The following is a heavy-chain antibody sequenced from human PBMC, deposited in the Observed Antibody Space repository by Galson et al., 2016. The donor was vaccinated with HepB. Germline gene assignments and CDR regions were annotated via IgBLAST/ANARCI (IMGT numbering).Heavy chain of an antibody. CDR2: IFYSGST. J-gene: IGHJ5*02. V-gene: IGHV4-39*01. CDR3: ARSGIQYFWFDP. Sequence: ETLSLTCTVSGGSISRSTYYWGWVRQPPGKGLEWIGSIFYSGSTYYNPSLKSRVTISVDTSENQFSLNLSSVTAPDTAVYYCARSGIQYFWFDPWGQGTLVTVSS. D-gene: IGHD1-26*01. CDR1: GGSISRSTYY.